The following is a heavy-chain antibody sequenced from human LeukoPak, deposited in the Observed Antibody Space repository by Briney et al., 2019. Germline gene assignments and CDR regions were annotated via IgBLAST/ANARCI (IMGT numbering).Heavy chain of an antibody. V-gene: IGHV4-31*01. CDR1: GGSISSGGYY. J-gene: IGHJ4*02. CDR2: IYYSGST. CDR3: ARGNRHYYDSSGYYYGALFDY. Sequence: SQTLSPTCTVSGGSISSGGYYWSWIRQHPGKGLEWIGYIYYSGSTYYNPSLKSQVTISVDTSKNQFSLKLSSVTAADTAVYYCARGNRHYYDSSGYYYGALFDYWGQGTLVTVSS. D-gene: IGHD3-22*01.